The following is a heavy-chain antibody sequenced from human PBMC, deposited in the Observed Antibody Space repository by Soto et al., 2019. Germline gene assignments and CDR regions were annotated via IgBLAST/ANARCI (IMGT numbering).Heavy chain of an antibody. J-gene: IGHJ4*02. CDR3: TSAESPAVAYLFDY. CDR1: GFTFGNYA. Sequence: GGSLRLSCTASGFTFGNYAINWVRQTPGQGLEWIGLIRNQTYSGTTEYAASMKGRFTISRDDSNSVAYLQMSSLKTEDSAVYHCTSAESPAVAYLFDYWGQGALLTVSS. V-gene: IGHV3-49*04. CDR2: IRNQTYSGTT. D-gene: IGHD2-15*01.